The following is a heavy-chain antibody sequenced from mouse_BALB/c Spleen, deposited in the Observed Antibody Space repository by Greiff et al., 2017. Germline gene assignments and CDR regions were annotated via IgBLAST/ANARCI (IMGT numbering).Heavy chain of an antibody. CDR2: ISSGGST. J-gene: IGHJ3*01. V-gene: IGHV5-6-5*01. CDR3: AREKDGYDGFAY. Sequence: EVQVVESGGGLVKPGGSLKLSCAASGFTFSSYAMSWVRQTPEKRLEWVASISSGGSTYYPDSVKGRFTISRDNARNILYLQMSSLRSEDTAMYYCAREKDGYDGFAYWGQGTLVTVSA. CDR1: GFTFSSYA. D-gene: IGHD2-2*01.